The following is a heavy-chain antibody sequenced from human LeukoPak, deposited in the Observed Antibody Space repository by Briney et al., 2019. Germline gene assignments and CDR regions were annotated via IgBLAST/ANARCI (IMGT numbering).Heavy chain of an antibody. D-gene: IGHD4-17*01. V-gene: IGHV3-23*01. CDR2: ISDSGGST. Sequence: GGSLRLSCAASGFTFSSYAMSWVRQAPGKGLEWVSAISDSGGSTYYADSVKGRFTISRDNPKNTLYLQMNSLRAEDTAVYYCAKDLTTLITFFDYWGQGTLVTVSS. CDR1: GFTFSSYA. J-gene: IGHJ4*02. CDR3: AKDLTTLITFFDY.